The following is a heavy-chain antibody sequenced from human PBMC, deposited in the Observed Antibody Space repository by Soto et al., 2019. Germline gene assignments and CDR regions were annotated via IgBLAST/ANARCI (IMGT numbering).Heavy chain of an antibody. J-gene: IGHJ4*02. CDR3: ARLFPHSGSYLDY. Sequence: QLQLQESGPGLVKPSETLSLTCTVSGGSISSSSYYWGWIRQPPGKGLEWIGSIYYSGSTYYNPSLKSRVTISVDTSKNQFSLKLSSVTTADTAVHYCARLFPHSGSYLDYWGQGTLVTVSS. D-gene: IGHD1-26*01. CDR2: IYYSGST. V-gene: IGHV4-39*01. CDR1: GGSISSSSYY.